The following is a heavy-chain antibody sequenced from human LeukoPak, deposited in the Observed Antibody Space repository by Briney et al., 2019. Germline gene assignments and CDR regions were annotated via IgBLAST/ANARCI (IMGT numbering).Heavy chain of an antibody. V-gene: IGHV3-21*01. CDR1: GFTFSSYS. D-gene: IGHD2-15*01. Sequence: PGGSLRLSCAASGFTFSSYSMNWVRQAPGKGLEWVSSISSSSYIYYADSVKGRFTISRDNAKNSLYLQMNSLRAEDTAVYYCARAPGAYCSGGSCYSPDYRGQGTLVTVSS. CDR3: ARAPGAYCSGGSCYSPDY. CDR2: ISSSSYI. J-gene: IGHJ4*02.